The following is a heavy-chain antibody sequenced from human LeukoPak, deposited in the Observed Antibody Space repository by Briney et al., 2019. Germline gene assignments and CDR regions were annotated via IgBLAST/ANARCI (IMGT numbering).Heavy chain of an antibody. V-gene: IGHV4-30-2*01. J-gene: IGHJ2*01. D-gene: IGHD3-3*01. CDR2: IYHSGST. CDR1: GGSISSGGYS. Sequence: SETLSLTCAVSGGSISSGGYSWSWIRQPPGKGLEWIGYIYHSGSTYYNPSLKSRVTISVDGSKNQFSLKLSSVTAADTAVYYCARRTRFLEWLSRDYWYFDLWGRGTLVTVSS. CDR3: ARRTRFLEWLSRDYWYFDL.